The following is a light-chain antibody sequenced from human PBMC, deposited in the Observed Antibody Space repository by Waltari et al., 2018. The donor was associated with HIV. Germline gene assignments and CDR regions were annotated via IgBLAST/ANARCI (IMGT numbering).Light chain of an antibody. CDR2: GAS. CDR1: QGIRTW. CDR3: QQLKGSLLT. J-gene: IGKJ4*01. Sequence: DIQMTQSPRFMSAFVGDRVTITCRASQGIRTWLACYQQKPGKVPQLLIHGASSLHSGVPSRFNGGGSGTQCSLTISSLQFEDFATYYVQQLKGSLLTLGGGTTVE. V-gene: IGKV1-12*01.